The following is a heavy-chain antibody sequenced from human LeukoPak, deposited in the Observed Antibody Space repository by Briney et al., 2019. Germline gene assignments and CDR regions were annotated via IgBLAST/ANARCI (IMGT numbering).Heavy chain of an antibody. V-gene: IGHV4-30-2*01. CDR2: IYHSGST. CDR3: ARGSKDIVVVPAATYYYYMDV. D-gene: IGHD2-2*01. Sequence: ASQTLSLTCTVSGGPISSGGYYWSWIRQPPGKGLEWIGYIYHSGSTYYNPSLKSRVTISVDRSKNQFSLKLSSVTAADTAVYYCARGSKDIVVVPAATYYYYMDVWGKGTTVTVSS. J-gene: IGHJ6*03. CDR1: GGPISSGGYY.